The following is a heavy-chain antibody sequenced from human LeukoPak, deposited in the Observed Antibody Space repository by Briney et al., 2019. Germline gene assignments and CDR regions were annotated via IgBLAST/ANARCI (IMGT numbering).Heavy chain of an antibody. Sequence: GALRLSCAASGFTFSSYAMSWVRQAPGKGLEWVSAISGSGGSTYYADSVKGRFTISRDNSKNTLYLQMNSLRAEDTAVYYCAKDPEGTTFLGYWGQGTLVTVSS. V-gene: IGHV3-23*01. D-gene: IGHD2/OR15-2a*01. CDR1: GFTFSSYA. CDR3: AKDPEGTTFLGY. CDR2: ISGSGGST. J-gene: IGHJ4*02.